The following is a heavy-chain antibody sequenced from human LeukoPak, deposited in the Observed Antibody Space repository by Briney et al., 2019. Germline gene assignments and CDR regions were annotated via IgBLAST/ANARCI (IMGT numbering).Heavy chain of an antibody. CDR1: GFSFTTYG. Sequence: PGTSLRLSCAASGFSFTTYGMHWVRQAPLKGLEWLAAISYDGRNQNYADSVKGQFTIFRDNSQNTLYLQMSSLRAEDTALYYCVKDRTINGRSSPFDSWGQGTLVTVSS. D-gene: IGHD1-26*01. CDR3: VKDRTINGRSSPFDS. V-gene: IGHV3-30*18. CDR2: ISYDGRNQ. J-gene: IGHJ4*02.